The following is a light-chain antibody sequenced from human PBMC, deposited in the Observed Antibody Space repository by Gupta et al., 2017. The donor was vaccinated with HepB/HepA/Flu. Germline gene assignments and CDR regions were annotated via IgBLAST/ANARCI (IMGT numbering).Light chain of an antibody. V-gene: IGLV2-14*01. Sequence: SALTQPASVSGSPGPSITISCTGTSSHLGTYDYVSWYHQHPGKAPKLMIYDVSNRRSGVSNRFSGSKSGNTAALTISGLQAEDEAIYYCSSDSTSNNLDVFATGTKVTVL. CDR2: DVS. J-gene: IGLJ1*01. CDR3: SSDSTSNNLDV. CDR1: SSHLGTYDY.